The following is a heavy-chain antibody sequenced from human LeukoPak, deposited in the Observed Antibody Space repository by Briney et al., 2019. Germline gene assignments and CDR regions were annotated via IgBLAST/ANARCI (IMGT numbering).Heavy chain of an antibody. J-gene: IGHJ6*03. V-gene: IGHV3-21*01. CDR3: ASGMGGPGRYYYYMDV. Sequence: GGSLRLSCAASGFTFSSYTMNWVRQAPGKGLEWVSFISSSSSYIYYADSVQGRFTISRDNANHSLYLQMNSLRAEDTAVYYCASGMGGPGRYYYYMDVWGKGTTVTVSS. CDR2: ISSSSSYI. CDR1: GFTFSSYT. D-gene: IGHD3-10*01.